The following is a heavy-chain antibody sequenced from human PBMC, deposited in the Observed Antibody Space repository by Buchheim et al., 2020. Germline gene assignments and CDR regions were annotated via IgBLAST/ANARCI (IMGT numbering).Heavy chain of an antibody. CDR2: ISGSGGST. D-gene: IGHD3-22*01. Sequence: EVQLLESGGGLVQPGGSLRLSCAASGFTFSSYAMSWVRQAPGKGLEWVSAISGSGGSTYYADSVKGRFTISRHISKNTLYLQMNSLRAEDTAVYYCATRQYYYDSSGYYPFDYWGQGTL. CDR3: ATRQYYYDSSGYYPFDY. CDR1: GFTFSSYA. J-gene: IGHJ4*02. V-gene: IGHV3-23*01.